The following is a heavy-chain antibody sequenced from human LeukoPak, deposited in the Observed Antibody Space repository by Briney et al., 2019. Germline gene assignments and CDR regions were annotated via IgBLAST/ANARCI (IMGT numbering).Heavy chain of an antibody. CDR3: ARSVGAGNNYFYYGMDV. CDR2: ISQDGSEE. CDR1: GFIFSDFY. Sequence: PGGSLRLSCEASGFIFSDFYITWVRQTPGKGLEWVATISQDGSEEFYVDSEKGRFTISRDNAKKSLYLQMTSLRADESGLYYCARSVGAGNNYFYYGMDVWGQGTAVAVSS. V-gene: IGHV3-7*01. J-gene: IGHJ6*02. D-gene: IGHD1-26*01.